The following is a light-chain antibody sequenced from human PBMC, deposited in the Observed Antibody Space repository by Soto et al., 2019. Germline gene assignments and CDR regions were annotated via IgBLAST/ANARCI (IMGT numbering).Light chain of an antibody. V-gene: IGKV3-20*01. CDR1: QSVSSSY. CDR3: QQYGSSSWT. Sequence: EIVLTQSPGTLSLSPGERATLSCRASQSVSSSYLAWYQQKPGQAPGLLIYGTSSRATAIPDRFSGSGSGTDFTLTISRLGPDDFAVYYCQQYGSSSWTFGQGTKVEIK. J-gene: IGKJ1*01. CDR2: GTS.